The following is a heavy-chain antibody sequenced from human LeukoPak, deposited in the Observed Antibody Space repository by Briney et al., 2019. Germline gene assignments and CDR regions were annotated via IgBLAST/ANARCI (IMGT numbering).Heavy chain of an antibody. Sequence: PGGSLRLSCAGSGFTIGGYGMRWFRQTPGKGLEWVAVIAYDGSRAFYADSVKGRFTISRDNSKNTMSVQMDDLRAEDTAVYYCTRYNNDHFDYWGQGTLVTVSS. CDR1: GFTIGGYG. J-gene: IGHJ4*02. V-gene: IGHV3-33*01. D-gene: IGHD1-14*01. CDR3: TRYNNDHFDY. CDR2: IAYDGSRA.